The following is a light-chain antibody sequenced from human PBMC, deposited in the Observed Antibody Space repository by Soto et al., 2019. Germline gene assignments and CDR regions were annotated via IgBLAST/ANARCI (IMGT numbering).Light chain of an antibody. J-gene: IGLJ1*01. V-gene: IGLV2-14*01. Sequence: QSALTQPASVSGSAGQSITISCTGSSSDVGGYNYVSWYQQHPGKVPKLMIYEVSNRPSGVSNRFSGSKSGNTASLTISGLRAEDGADYFCASFTSTSTQVLGPGTKVTVL. CDR3: ASFTSTSTQV. CDR1: SSDVGGYNY. CDR2: EVS.